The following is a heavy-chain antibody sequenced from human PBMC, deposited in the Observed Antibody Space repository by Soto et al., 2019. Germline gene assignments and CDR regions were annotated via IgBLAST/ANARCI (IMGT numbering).Heavy chain of an antibody. V-gene: IGHV3-53*04. J-gene: IGHJ4*02. CDR3: ASGYCSGGSCQPG. Sequence: GGSLRLSCAASGFTVSSNYMSWVRQAPGKGLEWVSVIYSGGSTYYADSVKGRFTISRHNSKNTLYLQMNSLRAEDTAVYYCASGYCSGGSCQPGWGQGTLVTVSS. D-gene: IGHD2-15*01. CDR2: IYSGGST. CDR1: GFTVSSNY.